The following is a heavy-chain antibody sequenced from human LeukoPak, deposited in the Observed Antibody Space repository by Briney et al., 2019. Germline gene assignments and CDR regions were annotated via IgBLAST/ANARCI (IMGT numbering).Heavy chain of an antibody. CDR1: GFTFSSYS. Sequence: GGSLRLSCAASGFTFSSYSMNWVRQAPGKGLEWVSSISSSSSYIYYADSVKGRFTISRDNAKNSLYLQMNSLKTEDTAVYYCTTPSGSYYGLDYFDYWGQGTLVTVSS. CDR2: ISSSSSYI. CDR3: TTPSGSYYGLDYFDY. D-gene: IGHD1-26*01. V-gene: IGHV3-21*03. J-gene: IGHJ4*02.